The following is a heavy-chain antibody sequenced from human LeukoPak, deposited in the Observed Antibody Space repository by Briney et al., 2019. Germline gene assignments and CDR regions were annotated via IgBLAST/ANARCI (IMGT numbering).Heavy chain of an antibody. CDR2: ISSAGST. J-gene: IGHJ4*02. Sequence: PVGSLRLSCEASGYTVSSSYMSWVRQAPGKGLEWVSIISSAGSTYYADSVKGRFTISRDNSKNTVYLQVNSMRDEDTAVYYCARDLEAANTYYFDYWGQGTMVTVSS. CDR1: GYTVSSSY. D-gene: IGHD6-13*01. CDR3: ARDLEAANTYYFDY. V-gene: IGHV3-66*01.